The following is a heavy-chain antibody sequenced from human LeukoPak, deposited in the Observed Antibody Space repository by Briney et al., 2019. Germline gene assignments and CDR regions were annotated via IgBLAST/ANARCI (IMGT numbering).Heavy chain of an antibody. Sequence: ASVKVSCKASGYTFTSYGISWMRQAPGQGLEWMGWISAYNGNTNYAQKLQGRVTMTTDTSTSTAYMELRSLRSDDTAVYYCARSMVATNPDAFDIWGQGTMVTVSS. CDR2: ISAYNGNT. J-gene: IGHJ3*02. CDR3: ARSMVATNPDAFDI. CDR1: GYTFTSYG. D-gene: IGHD5-24*01. V-gene: IGHV1-18*01.